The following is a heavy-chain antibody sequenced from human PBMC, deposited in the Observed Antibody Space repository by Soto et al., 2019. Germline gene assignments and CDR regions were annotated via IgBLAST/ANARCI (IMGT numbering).Heavy chain of an antibody. J-gene: IGHJ3*02. CDR1: GFTFSSYA. CDR2: ISYDGSNK. Sequence: PGGSLRLSCAASGFTFSSYAMHWVRQAPGKGLEWVAVISYDGSNKYYADSVKGRFTISRDNSKNTLYLQMNSLRAEDTAVYYCAGDSGMATIRFDAFDIWGQGTMVTVSS. D-gene: IGHD5-12*01. CDR3: AGDSGMATIRFDAFDI. V-gene: IGHV3-30-3*01.